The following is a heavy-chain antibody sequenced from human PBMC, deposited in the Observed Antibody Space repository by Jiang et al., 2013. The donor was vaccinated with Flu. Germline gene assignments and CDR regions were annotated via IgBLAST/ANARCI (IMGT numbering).Heavy chain of an antibody. V-gene: IGHV4-4*02. CDR3: ARDKGIAAAGCFDY. J-gene: IGHJ4*02. D-gene: IGHD6-13*01. Sequence: KSRVTISVDKSKNQFSLKLSSVTAADTAVYYCARDKGIAAAGCFDYWGQGTLVTVSS.